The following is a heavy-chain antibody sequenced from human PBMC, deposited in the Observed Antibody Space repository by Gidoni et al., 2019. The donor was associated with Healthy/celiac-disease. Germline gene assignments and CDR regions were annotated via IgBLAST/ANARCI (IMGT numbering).Heavy chain of an antibody. CDR1: GFTFSSYG. CDR2: ISYDGSNK. J-gene: IGHJ6*02. Sequence: QVQLVESGGGVVQPGRSLRLSCAASGFTFSSYGMHWVRQAPGKGLEWVAVISYDGSNKYYADSVKGRFTISRDNSKNTLYLQMNSLRAEDTAVYYCAKDPTEVVRAYYYYYGMDVWGQGTTVTVSS. D-gene: IGHD3-10*01. CDR3: AKDPTEVVRAYYYYYGMDV. V-gene: IGHV3-30*18.